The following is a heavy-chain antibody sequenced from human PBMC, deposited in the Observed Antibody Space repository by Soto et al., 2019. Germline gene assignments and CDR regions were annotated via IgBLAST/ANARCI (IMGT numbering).Heavy chain of an antibody. J-gene: IGHJ6*02. Sequence: PGGSLRLSCAASGFTFSSYSMNWVRQAPGKGLEWVSSISSSSSYIYYADSVKGRFTISRDNAKNSLYLQMNSLRAEDTAVYYCARDLPSRDPVKDGMDVWGQGTTVTVSS. V-gene: IGHV3-21*01. CDR2: ISSSSSYI. CDR1: GFTFSSYS. CDR3: ARDLPSRDPVKDGMDV. D-gene: IGHD2-21*01.